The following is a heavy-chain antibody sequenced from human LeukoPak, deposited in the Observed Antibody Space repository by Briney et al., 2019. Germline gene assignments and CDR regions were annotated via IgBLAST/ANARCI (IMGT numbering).Heavy chain of an antibody. V-gene: IGHV1-18*01. CDR2: ISAYDGNT. J-gene: IGHJ5*02. D-gene: IGHD6-13*01. Sequence: ASVKVSCEASGYRFNSFGISWVRQAPGQGLEWVGWISAYDGNTNYAQRFQGRVTMTTDTSTTTAYMELRSLRSDDTAVYYCARDKVIASAGTPNWFDPWGQGTLVIVSS. CDR1: GYRFNSFG. CDR3: ARDKVIASAGTPNWFDP.